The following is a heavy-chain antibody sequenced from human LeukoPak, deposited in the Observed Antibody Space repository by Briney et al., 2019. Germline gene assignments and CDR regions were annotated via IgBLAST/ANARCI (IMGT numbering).Heavy chain of an antibody. V-gene: IGHV1-2*02. D-gene: IGHD1-26*01. J-gene: IGHJ4*02. Sequence: ASVKVSCKASGYTFTGYYMHWVRQAPGQGLEWMGWINPNSGGTNYAQKFQGRVTMTRDTSISTAYMELSSLTSEDTAVYYCAREVPTTGYFEYWGQGTLVTVSS. CDR3: AREVPTTGYFEY. CDR2: INPNSGGT. CDR1: GYTFTGYY.